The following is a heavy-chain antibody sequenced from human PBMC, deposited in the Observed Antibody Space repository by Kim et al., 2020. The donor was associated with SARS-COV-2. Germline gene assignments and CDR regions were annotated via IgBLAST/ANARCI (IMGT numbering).Heavy chain of an antibody. CDR1: GYIFDDYG. V-gene: IGHV1-18*01. Sequence: ASVKVSCKASGYIFDDYGVSWVRQAPGQGLEWMGWISTYNGNTNYAQNLQGRVTMTSDTSTSTAYMEVRGLRSDDTAVYYCACVPYGVYRGYFVSWGQGT. J-gene: IGHJ4*02. CDR3: ACVPYGVYRGYFVS. CDR2: ISTYNGNT. D-gene: IGHD4-17*01.